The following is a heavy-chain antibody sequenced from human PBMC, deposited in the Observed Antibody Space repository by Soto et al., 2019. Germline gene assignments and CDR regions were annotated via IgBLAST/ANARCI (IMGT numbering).Heavy chain of an antibody. CDR2: IIPIFGTA. D-gene: IGHD6-6*01. CDR1: GGTFSSYA. Sequence: ASVKVSCKASGGTFSSYAISWVRQAPGQGLEWMGGIIPIFGTANYAQKFQGRVTITADESTSTAYMELSSLRSEDTAVYYCARSAYSSSSVDYWGQGTLVTVSS. CDR3: ARSAYSSSSVDY. J-gene: IGHJ4*02. V-gene: IGHV1-69*13.